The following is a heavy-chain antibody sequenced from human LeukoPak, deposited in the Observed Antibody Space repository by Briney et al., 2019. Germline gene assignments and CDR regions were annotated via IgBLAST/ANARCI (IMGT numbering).Heavy chain of an antibody. V-gene: IGHV4-39*01. CDR3: ARQYYDSTGYYYFDY. Sequence: SETLSLTCTVSGDSITGSSYYWGWIRQPPGKGLEWIGSMYYSGSTYSNPSLKSRVTISADTSKNQFSLKLKSVTAADTAAYYCARQYYDSTGYYYFDYWGQGTLVTVSS. J-gene: IGHJ4*02. D-gene: IGHD3-22*01. CDR1: GDSITGSSYY. CDR2: MYYSGST.